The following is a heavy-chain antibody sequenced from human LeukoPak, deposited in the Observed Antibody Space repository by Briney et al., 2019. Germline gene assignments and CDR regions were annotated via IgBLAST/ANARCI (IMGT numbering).Heavy chain of an antibody. D-gene: IGHD3-10*01. CDR2: ISPTSSNI. J-gene: IGHJ4*02. CDR1: GFTFRDYS. Sequence: GGSLRLSCAAAGFTFRDYSMNWVRQAPGKGPECVSYISPTSSNIFYVDSVKGRFTISRDNAKNSLYLQMNSLRAEDTAVYYCAKDFARFITGHDFDNWGQGTLVTVSS. V-gene: IGHV3-48*04. CDR3: AKDFARFITGHDFDN.